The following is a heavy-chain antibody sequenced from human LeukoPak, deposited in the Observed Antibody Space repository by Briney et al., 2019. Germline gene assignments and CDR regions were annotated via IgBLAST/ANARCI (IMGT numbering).Heavy chain of an antibody. D-gene: IGHD2-15*01. CDR2: ISSSSSTI. Sequence: GGSLRLSCAASGFTFSSYSINWVRQAPGKGLEWVSYISSSSSTIYYADSVKGRFTISRDNAKNSLYLQMNSLRDEDTAVYYCARRLLGFNWFDPWGQGTLVTVSS. J-gene: IGHJ5*02. CDR1: GFTFSSYS. CDR3: ARRLLGFNWFDP. V-gene: IGHV3-48*02.